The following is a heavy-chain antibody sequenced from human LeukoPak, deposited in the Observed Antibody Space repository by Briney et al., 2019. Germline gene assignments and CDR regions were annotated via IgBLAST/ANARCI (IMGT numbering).Heavy chain of an antibody. J-gene: IGHJ4*02. CDR1: GFTFSSYD. Sequence: GGSLRLSCAASGFTFSSYDLHWVRQATGKGLEWVSAIGTAGDPYYPGSVKGRFTISRENAKNSLYLQMNSLRAGDTAVYYCARDNLPVSGGRCYFDYWGQGTLVTVSS. CDR2: IGTAGDP. V-gene: IGHV3-13*05. D-gene: IGHD2-15*01. CDR3: ARDNLPVSGGRCYFDY.